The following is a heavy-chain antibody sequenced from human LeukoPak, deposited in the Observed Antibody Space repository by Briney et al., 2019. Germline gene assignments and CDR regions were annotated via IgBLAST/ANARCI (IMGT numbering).Heavy chain of an antibody. CDR2: INPDSGDT. D-gene: IGHD2/OR15-2a*01. Sequence: ASLKVSCEASGYTFTVHFIHWVRKAQGQGLQWMERINPDSGDTDYAQKFQGRVAMTRDTSITTAYLELSRLTSDDTSIYYCAREMAEGAFDEGKDYWGQGTLVTVSS. V-gene: IGHV1-2*02. CDR3: AREMAEGAFDEGKDY. CDR1: GYTFTVHF. J-gene: IGHJ4*02.